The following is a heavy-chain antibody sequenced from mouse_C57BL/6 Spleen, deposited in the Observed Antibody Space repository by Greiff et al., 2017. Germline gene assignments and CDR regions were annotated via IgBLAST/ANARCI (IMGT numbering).Heavy chain of an antibody. D-gene: IGHD2-4*01. V-gene: IGHV5-9-1*02. CDR3: TRVHYDYDYYCDY. CDR1: GFTFSSYA. Sequence: EVMLVESGEGLVKPGGSLKLSCAASGFTFSSYAMSWVRQTPEKRLEWVAYISSGGDFIYYADTVKGRFPISRDNARNTLYLQMSSLKSEDTAMYYWTRVHYDYDYYCDYWGQGTTLTVSS. CDR2: ISSGGDFI. J-gene: IGHJ2*01.